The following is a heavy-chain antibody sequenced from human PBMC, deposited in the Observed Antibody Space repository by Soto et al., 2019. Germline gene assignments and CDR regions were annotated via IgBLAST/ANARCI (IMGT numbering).Heavy chain of an antibody. CDR2: IYLGGSI. J-gene: IGHJ5*02. V-gene: IGHV4-59*01. Sequence: ETLSLTCSVSASSIRLYYYTWIRQTPLMGLEWFGHIYLGGSINYNPSFKSRVIISVDISMNQFSVRLSSVTSEDTAVYYCARDQSWHDLVWWFDPWGQGTLVTVSS. CDR3: ARDQSWHDLVWWFDP. CDR1: ASSIRLYY. D-gene: IGHD1-1*01.